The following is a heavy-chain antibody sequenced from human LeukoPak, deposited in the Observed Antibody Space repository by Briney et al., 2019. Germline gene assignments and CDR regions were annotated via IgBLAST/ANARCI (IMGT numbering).Heavy chain of an antibody. CDR2: INPNSGGT. J-gene: IGHJ5*02. CDR3: ARDGRASGTGSSWSNWFDP. D-gene: IGHD6-13*01. CDR1: GYTFTGYY. V-gene: IGHV1-2*04. Sequence: ASVKVSCKASGYTFTGYYMHWVRQAPGQGLEWMGWINPNSGGTNYAQKFQGWVTMTRDTSISTAYMELSRLRSDDTAVYYCARDGRASGTGSSWSNWFDPWGQGTLVTVSS.